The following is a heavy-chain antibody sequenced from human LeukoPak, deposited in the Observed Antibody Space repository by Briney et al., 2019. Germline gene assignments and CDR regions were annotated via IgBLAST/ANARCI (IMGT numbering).Heavy chain of an antibody. CDR3: AREAARGTPREADY. J-gene: IGHJ4*02. D-gene: IGHD3-10*01. CDR2: INPSGGST. CDR1: GYTFTRYY. V-gene: IGHV1-46*01. Sequence: ASVKVSCKASGYTFTRYYMHWVRQAPGQGLAWMGIINPSGGSTSYAQKFQGRVTMTRDMSTSTVYMELSSLRSEDTAVYYCAREAARGTPREADYWGQGTLVTVSS.